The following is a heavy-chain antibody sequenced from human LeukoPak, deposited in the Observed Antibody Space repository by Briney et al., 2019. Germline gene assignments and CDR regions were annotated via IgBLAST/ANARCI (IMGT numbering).Heavy chain of an antibody. CDR1: GFIFSDYY. Sequence: GGSLRLSCAASGFIFSDYYMGWVRQAPGKGLEWVSYISNKGSSSTTYYADSVKGRFTISRDDAQNSLYLQMNSLRADDTAVYYCARGGELLRPADYWGQGTLVTVSS. J-gene: IGHJ4*02. V-gene: IGHV3-11*01. CDR2: ISNKGSSSTT. CDR3: ARGGELLRPADY. D-gene: IGHD1-26*01.